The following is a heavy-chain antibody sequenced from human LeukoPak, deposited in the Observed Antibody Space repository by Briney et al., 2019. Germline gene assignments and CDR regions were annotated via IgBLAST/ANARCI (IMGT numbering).Heavy chain of an antibody. V-gene: IGHV3-53*01. Sequence: GGPLSLLCVACGFIQRINYMVEPPHPTEGAVEGVAVQYIGGNTYYGDFVKGRFTISRDNSRNTLFLQMKSLRVDDTAVYYCARELAVGAITEYFQDWGQGTLVTVSS. CDR3: ARELAVGAITEYFQD. CDR2: QYIGGNT. D-gene: IGHD1-26*01. CDR1: GFIQRINY. J-gene: IGHJ1*01.